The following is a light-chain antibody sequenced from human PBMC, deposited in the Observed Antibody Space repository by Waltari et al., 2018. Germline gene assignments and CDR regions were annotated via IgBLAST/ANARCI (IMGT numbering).Light chain of an antibody. J-gene: IGKJ5*01. Sequence: DVVMTQSPLSLPVTLGQPASISCRSSQSLVYSDGNTYLNWFQQRPGQSPRRLIYKVSNRDSGVPDRFSGRGSGTDFTLKISRVEAEDVGVYYCMQGTHWPPITFGQGTRREIK. CDR2: KVS. CDR3: MQGTHWPPIT. V-gene: IGKV2-30*01. CDR1: QSLVYSDGNTY.